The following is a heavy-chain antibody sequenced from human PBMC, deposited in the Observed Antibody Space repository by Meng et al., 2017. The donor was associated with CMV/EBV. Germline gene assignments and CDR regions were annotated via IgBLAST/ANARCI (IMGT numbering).Heavy chain of an antibody. CDR1: GLIFSNYA. V-gene: IGHV3-30*03. CDR3: AIIYNFDSSGYDDFDH. D-gene: IGHD3-22*01. J-gene: IGHJ4*02. CDR2: KSYDGSDK. Sequence: GLIFSNYAFHWVRQAPGKGLEWLAVKSYDGSDKYHADSVKGRFTISRDNSKKTLYLQMNSLRAADTAVYYCAIIYNFDSSGYDDFDHWGQGTLVTVSS.